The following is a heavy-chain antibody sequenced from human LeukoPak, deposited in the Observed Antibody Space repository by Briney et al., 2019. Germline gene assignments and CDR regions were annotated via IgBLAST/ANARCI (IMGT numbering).Heavy chain of an antibody. J-gene: IGHJ4*02. CDR3: ARDGSSGWYADY. CDR2: ISWNGGST. Sequence: GGSLRLSCAASGFTFDDYGMSWVRQAPGKGLEWASGISWNGGSTGYADSVKGRFTISRDSAKNSLYLQMNSLRAEDTALYHCARDGSSGWYADYWGQGTLVTVSS. D-gene: IGHD6-19*01. V-gene: IGHV3-20*01. CDR1: GFTFDDYG.